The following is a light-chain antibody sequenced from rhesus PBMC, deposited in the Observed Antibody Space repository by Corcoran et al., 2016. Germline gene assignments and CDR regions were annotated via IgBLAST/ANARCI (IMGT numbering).Light chain of an antibody. V-gene: IGKV1-22*01. J-gene: IGKJ4*01. CDR2: KAS. CDR1: QSISSW. Sequence: DIQMTQSPSSLSASVGDTVTITCRASQSISSWLAWSQQKPGNAPKRLIYKASSLQSGVPSRLSGSGSGTDFTLTISSLQSEDFAPYSCQQYSSSPLTFGGGTKVELK. CDR3: QQYSSSPLT.